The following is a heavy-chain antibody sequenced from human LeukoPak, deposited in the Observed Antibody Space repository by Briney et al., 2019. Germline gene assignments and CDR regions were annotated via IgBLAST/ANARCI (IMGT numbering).Heavy chain of an antibody. CDR3: ARHVGDYYDSSGYSLNAFDI. D-gene: IGHD3-22*01. J-gene: IGHJ3*02. V-gene: IGHV4-34*01. Sequence: KPSETLSLTCAVYGGSFSGYCWSWIRQPPGKGLEWIGEINHSGSTNYNPSLKSRVTISVDTSKNQFSLKLSSVTAADTAVYYCARHVGDYYDSSGYSLNAFDIWGQGTMVTVSS. CDR2: INHSGST. CDR1: GGSFSGYC.